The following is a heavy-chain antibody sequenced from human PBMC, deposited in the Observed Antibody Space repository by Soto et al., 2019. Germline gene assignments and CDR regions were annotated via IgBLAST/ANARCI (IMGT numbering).Heavy chain of an antibody. CDR2: ISSTTNYI. J-gene: IGHJ4*02. D-gene: IGHD3-10*01. V-gene: IGHV3-21*01. CDR1: CFTFTRYS. Sequence: GSLRLSCAASCFTFTRYSMNWVRQAPGKGLEWVSSISSTTNYIYYADPMKGRFTVSRDNAKNSVYLEMNSLSAEDTAVYSCATDSGDPTSNFDYWGQGTLVTV. CDR3: ATDSGDPTSNFDY.